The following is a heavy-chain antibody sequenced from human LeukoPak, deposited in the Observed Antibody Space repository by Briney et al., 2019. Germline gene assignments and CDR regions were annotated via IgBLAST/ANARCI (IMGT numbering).Heavy chain of an antibody. CDR3: AKEYRSSSGWRHGMDV. CDR1: GFTFSNYA. V-gene: IGHV3-23*01. CDR2: ISGSGGGT. J-gene: IGHJ6*02. D-gene: IGHD6-19*01. Sequence: GGSLRLSCAASGFTFSNYAMNWVRQAPGEGLEWVSGISGSGGGTYYADYVKGRFTISRDNSKNTLYLQMNSLRAEDTAAYYCAKEYRSSSGWRHGMDVWGQGTTVTVSS.